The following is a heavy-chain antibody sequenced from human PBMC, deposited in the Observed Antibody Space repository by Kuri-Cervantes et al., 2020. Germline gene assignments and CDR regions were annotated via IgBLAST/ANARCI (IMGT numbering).Heavy chain of an antibody. Sequence: GESLKISCAASTDYYMSWIRQAPGKGLEWISCISSSGSTVYYADSVKGRFTISRDNAKNSLYLQMNSLRAEDTAVYYCARIGGLRFLDWTPYMDVWGKGTTVTVSS. J-gene: IGHJ6*03. CDR1: TDYY. CDR2: ISSSGSTV. CDR3: ARIGGLRFLDWTPYMDV. V-gene: IGHV3-11*04. D-gene: IGHD3-3*01.